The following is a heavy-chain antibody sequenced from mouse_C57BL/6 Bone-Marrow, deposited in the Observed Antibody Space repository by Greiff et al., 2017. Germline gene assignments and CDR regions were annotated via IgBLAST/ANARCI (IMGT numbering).Heavy chain of an antibody. D-gene: IGHD6-5*01. CDR3: ARVLSDYAMDY. V-gene: IGHV1-50*01. CDR2: IDPSDSYT. J-gene: IGHJ4*01. CDR1: GYTFTSYW. Sequence: VQLQQPGAELVKPGASVKLSCKASGYTFTSYWMQWVKQRPGQGLEWIGEIDPSDSYTNYNQKFKGKATLTVDTSSGTAYMQLSSLTSEDSAVYYCARVLSDYAMDYWGQGTSVTVSS.